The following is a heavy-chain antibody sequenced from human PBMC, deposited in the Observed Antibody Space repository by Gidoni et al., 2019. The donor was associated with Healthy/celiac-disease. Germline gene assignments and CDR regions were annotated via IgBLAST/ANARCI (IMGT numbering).Heavy chain of an antibody. CDR2: IRGKATSYAT. Sequence: EVQLVESGGGLVQPGGSLKVSCAASGFTFSGSAMHWVRQASGKGLEWVGRIRGKATSYATAYAASVKVRFTISRDDSKNTAYLQMNSLKTEDTAVYYCTSYDILTGYYKGWGQGTLVTVSS. D-gene: IGHD3-9*01. V-gene: IGHV3-73*01. CDR3: TSYDILTGYYKG. J-gene: IGHJ4*02. CDR1: GFTFSGSA.